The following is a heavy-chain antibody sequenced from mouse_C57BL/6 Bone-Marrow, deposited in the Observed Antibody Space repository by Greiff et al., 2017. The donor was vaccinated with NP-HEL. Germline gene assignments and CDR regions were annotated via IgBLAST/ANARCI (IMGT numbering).Heavy chain of an antibody. CDR1: GFTFSDYY. J-gene: IGHJ2*01. Sequence: EVMLVESGGGLVQPGGSLKLSCAASGFTFSDYYMYWVRQTPEKRLEWVAYISNGGGSTYYPDTVKGRFTISRDNAKNTLYLQMSRLKSEDTAMYYCARRERRGYYFDYWGQGTTLTVSS. CDR2: ISNGGGST. V-gene: IGHV5-12*01. CDR3: ARRERRGYYFDY. D-gene: IGHD2-12*01.